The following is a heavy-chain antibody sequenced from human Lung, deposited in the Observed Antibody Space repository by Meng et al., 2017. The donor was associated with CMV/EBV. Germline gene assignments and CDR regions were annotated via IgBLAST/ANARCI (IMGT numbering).Heavy chain of an antibody. CDR2: IIPIFGTA. CDR1: GGTVSSDA. V-gene: IGHV1-69*05. Sequence: KVSGGTVSSDAISWVRQAPGQGLEWMGGIIPIFGTANYAQKFQGRVTITTDESTSTAYMELSSLRSEDTAVYYCATYYYGSGSHGGDWGQGTLVTVSS. CDR3: ATYYYGSGSHGGD. D-gene: IGHD3-10*01. J-gene: IGHJ4*02.